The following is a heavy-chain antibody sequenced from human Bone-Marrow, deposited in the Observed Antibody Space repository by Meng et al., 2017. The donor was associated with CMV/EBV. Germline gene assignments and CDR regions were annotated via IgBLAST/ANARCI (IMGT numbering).Heavy chain of an antibody. D-gene: IGHD3-10*01. Sequence: GGSLRLSCAASGFTFSDSAMSWVRQTPTKGLEWVSAISNGGGSTFYADSVKGRFIISRDNSKNTVHLQMNSLRAEDTAIYYCAKGGGNHFGRWGQGTLVTVSS. CDR1: GFTFSDSA. CDR3: AKGGGNHFGR. V-gene: IGHV3-23*01. CDR2: ISNGGGST. J-gene: IGHJ4*02.